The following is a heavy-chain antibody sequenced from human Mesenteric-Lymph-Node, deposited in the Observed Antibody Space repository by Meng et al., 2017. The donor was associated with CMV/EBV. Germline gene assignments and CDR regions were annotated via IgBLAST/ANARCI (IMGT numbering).Heavy chain of an antibody. CDR2: MNPNSGDT. CDR3: ARVPTPRSWPRQDWFDP. D-gene: IGHD6-13*01. CDR1: GYPFINYD. J-gene: IGHJ5*02. Sequence: GYPFINYDINWVRQATGQGLEWMGWMNPNSGDTAYAQKFQGRVTFTRNTSISTAYMELSSLRSEDTAVYFCARVPTPRSWPRQDWFDPWGQGTLVTVSS. V-gene: IGHV1-8*03.